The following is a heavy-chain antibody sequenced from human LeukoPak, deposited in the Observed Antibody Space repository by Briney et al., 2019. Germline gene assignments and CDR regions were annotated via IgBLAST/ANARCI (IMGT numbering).Heavy chain of an antibody. CDR3: ARVFYSSGWYYGLYYFDY. D-gene: IGHD6-19*01. Sequence: SETLSLTCAVSGGSISSSNWWSWVRQPPGKGLEWIGEIYHSGSTNYNPSLKSRVTISVDTSKNQFSLKLSSVTAADTAVYYCARVFYSSGWYYGLYYFDYWGQGTLVTVSS. V-gene: IGHV4-4*02. J-gene: IGHJ4*02. CDR2: IYHSGST. CDR1: GGSISSSNW.